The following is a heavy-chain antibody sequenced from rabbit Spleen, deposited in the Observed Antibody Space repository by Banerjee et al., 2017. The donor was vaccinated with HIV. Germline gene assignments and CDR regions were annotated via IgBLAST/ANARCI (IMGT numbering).Heavy chain of an antibody. V-gene: IGHV1S39*01. CDR2: IDPIFGIT. CDR1: GFDFSSYG. Sequence: QEQLVESGGGLVQPGGSLKLSYKASGFDFSSYGVIWVRQAPGKGLEWIGYIDPIFGITYFATWAKGRFTISRTSSTTVTLRMTSLTAADRAAYFCARDLVGVIGWNFYLWGPGTLVTVS. D-gene: IGHD5-1*01. CDR3: ARDLVGVIGWNFYL. J-gene: IGHJ4*01.